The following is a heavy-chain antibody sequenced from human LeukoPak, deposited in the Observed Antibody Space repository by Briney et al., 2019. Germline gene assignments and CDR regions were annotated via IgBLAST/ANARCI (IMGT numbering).Heavy chain of an antibody. J-gene: IGHJ4*02. V-gene: IGHV3-15*01. D-gene: IGHD3-3*01. CDR2: IKSKTDGGTT. CDR3: TTDNIYDFWSGYHFDY. CDR1: GFTFSDYY. Sequence: GGSLRLSCAASGFTFSDYYMSWVRQAPGKGLEWVGRIKSKTDGGTTDYAAPVKGRFTISRDDSKNTLYLQMNSLKTEDTAVYYCTTDNIYDFWSGYHFDYWGQGTLVTVSS.